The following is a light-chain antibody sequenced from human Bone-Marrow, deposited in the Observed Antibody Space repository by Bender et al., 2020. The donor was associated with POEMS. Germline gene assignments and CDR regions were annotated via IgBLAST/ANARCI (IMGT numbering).Light chain of an antibody. CDR2: YDD. CDR1: SSNIGNNA. V-gene: IGLV1-36*01. J-gene: IGLJ2*01. CDR3: AAWDDSLSGVV. Sequence: QSVLTQPPPVSEAPRQRVTIPCSGSSSNIGNNAVNWYQQVPGKAPELLIYYDDLLSSGVSDRFSGSKSGTSASLAISGLQSEDEADYYCAAWDDSLSGVVFGGGTKLTVL.